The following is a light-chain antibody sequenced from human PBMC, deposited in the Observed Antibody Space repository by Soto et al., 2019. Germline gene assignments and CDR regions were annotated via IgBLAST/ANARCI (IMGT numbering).Light chain of an antibody. J-gene: IGKJ4*01. CDR2: KAS. CDR3: QQYNTYPLT. V-gene: IGKV1-5*03. CDR1: QSISTW. Sequence: DIQMTQSPSTLSASVGDRVTITCRASQSISTWLAWYQQKPGKAPKLLIYKASSLEGGVPSRFSGSGSGTEFNITLSSLQPDDFATYYCQQYNTYPLTFGGGTTVDTK.